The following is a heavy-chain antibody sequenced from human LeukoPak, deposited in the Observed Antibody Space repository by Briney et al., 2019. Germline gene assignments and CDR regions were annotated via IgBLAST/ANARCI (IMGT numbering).Heavy chain of an antibody. CDR1: GFTFGDYA. CDR3: AKDTSQTYYDTSGRGFYFDY. D-gene: IGHD3-22*01. Sequence: GGSLRLSCTASGFTFGDYAMSWFRQAPGKGLEWVAVISFDGSNKYYADSVKGRFTISRDNSKNTLYLQLNSLRTEDTAVYYCAKDTSQTYYDTSGRGFYFDYWGQGTLVTVSS. J-gene: IGHJ4*02. CDR2: ISFDGSNK. V-gene: IGHV3-30*18.